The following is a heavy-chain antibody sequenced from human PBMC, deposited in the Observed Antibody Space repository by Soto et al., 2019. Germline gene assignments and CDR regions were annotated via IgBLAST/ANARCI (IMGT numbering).Heavy chain of an antibody. J-gene: IGHJ5*02. D-gene: IGHD2-15*01. CDR1: GFTFRTSA. CDR3: AKYSHWGSISPTHAP. CDR2: INSDDSK. Sequence: EVQVLESGGGLVQPGGSLRLSCAASGFTFRTSAMSWVRRAPGKGLEWVSGINSDDSKHYIASVRGRFTISRDNSKNTLLLQMNSLRAEDTAIYYCAKYSHWGSISPTHAPWGQGTLGTVSS. V-gene: IGHV3-23*01.